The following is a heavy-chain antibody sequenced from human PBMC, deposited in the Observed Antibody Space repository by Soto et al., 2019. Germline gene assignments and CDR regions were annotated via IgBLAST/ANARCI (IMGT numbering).Heavy chain of an antibody. J-gene: IGHJ3*02. CDR1: GDSISSYF. Sequence: QVQLQESGPGLLKPSETLSLTCSVSGDSISSYFWTWIRQPPGKGLEWIGYIFYTGSTNYNPSLKSRVTMSLGTCKNHFSLKLSSLTAGDTAVYYCAGGRSRGFLDAFDSWGQGTMVTVSS. CDR3: AGGRSRGFLDAFDS. V-gene: IGHV4-59*01. D-gene: IGHD6-19*01. CDR2: IFYTGST.